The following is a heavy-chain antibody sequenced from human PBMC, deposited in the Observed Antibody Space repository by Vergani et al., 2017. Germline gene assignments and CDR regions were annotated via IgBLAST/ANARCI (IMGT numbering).Heavy chain of an antibody. J-gene: IGHJ6*03. D-gene: IGHD2-15*01. Sequence: QVQLQQWGAGLLKPSETLSLTCAVYGGSFSGYYWSWIRQPPGKGLEWIGEINHSGSTNYNPSLKSRVTISVDTSKNQFSLKLSSVTAADTAVYYCARGRRDIVVVVAAYYYYYYMDVWGKGTTVTVSS. CDR2: INHSGST. CDR3: ARGRRDIVVVVAAYYYYYYMDV. V-gene: IGHV4-34*01. CDR1: GGSFSGYY.